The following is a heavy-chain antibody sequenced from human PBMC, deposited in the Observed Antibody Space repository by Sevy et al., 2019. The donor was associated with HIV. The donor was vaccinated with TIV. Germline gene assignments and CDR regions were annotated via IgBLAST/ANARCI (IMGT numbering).Heavy chain of an antibody. V-gene: IGHV3-33*01. CDR2: IWYDGSNK. CDR1: GFNFSNYA. J-gene: IGHJ6*02. CDR3: ARESREFRFDP. D-gene: IGHD3-10*01. Sequence: GGSLRLSCAASGFNFSNYAMHWVRQAPGKGLEWVALIWYDGSNKNYADSNSMKGRFTISRDNSKNTLYLQMNNLRAEDTAVYYCARESREFRFDPWGQGTTVTVSS.